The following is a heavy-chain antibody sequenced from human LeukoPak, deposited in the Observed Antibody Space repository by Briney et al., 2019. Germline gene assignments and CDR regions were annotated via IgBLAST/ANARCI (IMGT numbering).Heavy chain of an antibody. Sequence: GGSLRLSCAASGFIFSAYWVTWVRQAPGKGLEWVANMYQDGSEKYYVDSVKGRFTISRDNAENSLYLQMNSLRAEDTAIYYCARGGVEVTAMYSWGQGALVTVSS. CDR1: GFIFSAYW. D-gene: IGHD2-21*02. CDR2: MYQDGSEK. V-gene: IGHV3-7*01. J-gene: IGHJ5*02. CDR3: ARGGVEVTAMYS.